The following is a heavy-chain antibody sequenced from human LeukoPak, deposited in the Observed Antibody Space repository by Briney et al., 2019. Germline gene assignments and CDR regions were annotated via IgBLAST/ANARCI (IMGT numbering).Heavy chain of an antibody. J-gene: IGHJ6*03. CDR3: SGSYLYSYYYYMDV. CDR1: GGSINNYY. CDR2: IYSSGTT. V-gene: IGHV4-59*01. Sequence: PSETLSLTCTVSGGSINNYYWNWIRQPPGKGLEWIGFIYSSGTTNYSPSLKSRLSFSIDTSKNQFSLKLTSMTAADTAVYYCSGSYLYSYYYYMDVWGKGTTVTISS. D-gene: IGHD1-26*01.